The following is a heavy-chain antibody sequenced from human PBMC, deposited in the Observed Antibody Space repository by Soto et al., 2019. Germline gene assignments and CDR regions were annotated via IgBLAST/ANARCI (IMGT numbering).Heavy chain of an antibody. CDR2: INWNSGSI. D-gene: IGHD6-13*01. J-gene: IGHJ1*01. Sequence: PGGSLRLSCAASGFTFDDYAMHWVRQVPGKGLEWVSGINWNSGSIGYGAPVKGRFAISRDNAKNSLHLQMNSLSAEDTAFYYCVKDESINWYSGHFRHWGQGTLVTVSS. V-gene: IGHV3-9*01. CDR1: GFTFDDYA. CDR3: VKDESINWYSGHFRH.